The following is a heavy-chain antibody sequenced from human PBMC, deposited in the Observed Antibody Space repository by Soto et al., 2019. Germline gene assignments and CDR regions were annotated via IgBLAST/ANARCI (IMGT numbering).Heavy chain of an antibody. Sequence: SETLSLTCTVSGGSISSYYWSWIRQPPGKGLEWIGYIYYSGSTNYNPSLKSRVTISVDTSKNQFSLKLSSVTAADTAVYYCARGVSSSSRYFDYWGQGTLVTVSS. V-gene: IGHV4-59*08. CDR2: IYYSGST. CDR3: ARGVSSSSRYFDY. CDR1: GGSISSYY. J-gene: IGHJ4*02. D-gene: IGHD6-6*01.